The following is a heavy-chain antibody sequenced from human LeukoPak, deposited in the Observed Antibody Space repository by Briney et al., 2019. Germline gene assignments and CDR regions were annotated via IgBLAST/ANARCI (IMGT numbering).Heavy chain of an antibody. V-gene: IGHV3-30*02. CDR3: AKSLGTIGHEAFDY. Sequence: SGGSLRLSCAASGFTFSTYAMHWVRQAPGKGLEWVAFIRYDGSSKNYADSVKGRFTISRDNSKNTLYLEVNSLRAGDTAIYYCAKSLGTIGHEAFDYWGQGTLVTVSS. J-gene: IGHJ4*02. CDR2: IRYDGSSK. CDR1: GFTFSTYA. D-gene: IGHD5-24*01.